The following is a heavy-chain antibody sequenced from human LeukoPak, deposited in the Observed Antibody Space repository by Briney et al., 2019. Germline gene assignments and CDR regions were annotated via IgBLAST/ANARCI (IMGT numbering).Heavy chain of an antibody. CDR2: IYTSGST. J-gene: IGHJ6*03. CDR1: GGSISSGSYY. V-gene: IGHV4-61*02. Sequence: SQTLSLICTVSGGSISSGSYYWSWIRQPAGKGLEWIGRIYTSGSTSYNPSLKSRVTISVDTSKNQFSLKLSSVTAADTAVYYCAGYYMDVWGKGTTVTVSS. CDR3: AGYYMDV.